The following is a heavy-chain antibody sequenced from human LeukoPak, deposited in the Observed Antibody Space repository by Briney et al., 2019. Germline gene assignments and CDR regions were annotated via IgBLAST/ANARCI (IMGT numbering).Heavy chain of an antibody. Sequence: PSETLSLTCTVSGGSISSYYWSWIRQPPGKGLEWIGYIYYSGSTNYNPSLKSRVTISVDTSKNQFSLKLSSVTAADTAVYYCASSTEYSYGYTLSLDYWGQGTLVTVSS. CDR3: ASSTEYSYGYTLSLDY. CDR2: IYYSGST. D-gene: IGHD5-18*01. V-gene: IGHV4-59*08. CDR1: GGSISSYY. J-gene: IGHJ4*02.